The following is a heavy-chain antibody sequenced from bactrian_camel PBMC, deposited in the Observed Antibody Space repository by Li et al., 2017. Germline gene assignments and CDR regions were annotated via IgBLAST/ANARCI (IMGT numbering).Heavy chain of an antibody. V-gene: IGHV3S9*01. CDR2: IERDGTT. CDR3: ALGGTRGVGGTWYPELNY. D-gene: IGHD3*01. CDR1: RFTFGGRI. Sequence: VQLVESGGGSVQAGGSLQLSCKINRFTFGGRIMGWRRQAPGSECELVSTIERDGTTYYADSVKGRFTISQDNAKTTAYLQMNSLTPDDTGMYYCALGGTRGVGGTWYPELNYWDKGTQVTVS. J-gene: IGHJ4*01.